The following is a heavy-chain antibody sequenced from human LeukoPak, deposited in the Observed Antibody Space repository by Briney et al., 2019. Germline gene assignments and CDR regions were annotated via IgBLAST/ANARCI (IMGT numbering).Heavy chain of an antibody. V-gene: IGHV1-2*04. CDR1: GYTFSDYY. CDR2: INPDSGDT. Sequence: ASVKVSCKVSGYTFSDYYIHWVRQAPGQGLEWMGWINPDSGDTNYEQKFQDWVTMTRDTSVNTVYMELSSLKSDDTAVYYCARVGYYYGAGSHFKALDSWGQGTLVIVSS. D-gene: IGHD3-10*01. J-gene: IGHJ4*02. CDR3: ARVGYYYGAGSHFKALDS.